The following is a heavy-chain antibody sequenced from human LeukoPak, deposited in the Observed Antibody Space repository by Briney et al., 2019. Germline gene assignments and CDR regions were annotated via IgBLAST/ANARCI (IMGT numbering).Heavy chain of an antibody. CDR1: GFTFSNYA. CDR3: AKAPSPGYCSSTSCYYDY. D-gene: IGHD2-2*01. J-gene: IGHJ4*02. V-gene: IGHV3-23*01. CDR2: MSDNGGST. Sequence: GGSLRLSCAASGFTFSNYAMSWVRQAPGKGLEWVTAMSDNGGSTYYADSVKGRFTISRHNPKNTLYLQMNSLRGDDTAVYHCAKAPSPGYCSSTSCYYDYWGQGTLVTVSS.